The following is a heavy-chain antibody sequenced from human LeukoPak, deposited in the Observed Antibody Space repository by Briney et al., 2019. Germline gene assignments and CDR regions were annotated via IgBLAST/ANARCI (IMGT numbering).Heavy chain of an antibody. CDR1: GGSISSYY. J-gene: IGHJ6*02. D-gene: IGHD1-26*01. CDR2: IYYSGST. Sequence: SETLSLTCTVSGGSISSYYWSWIRQFPGKGLEWIGYIYYSGSTDYNPSLKSRVAISVDTSKNQFSLKLSSVTAVDTAVYYCARDLGRRVDVWGQGTTVTVSS. CDR3: ARDLGRRVDV. V-gene: IGHV4-59*01.